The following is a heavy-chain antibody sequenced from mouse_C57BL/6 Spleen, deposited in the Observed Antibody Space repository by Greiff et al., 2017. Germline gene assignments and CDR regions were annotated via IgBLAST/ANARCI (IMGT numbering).Heavy chain of an antibody. CDR2: INPGSGGT. D-gene: IGHD4-1*01. Sequence: VQLQQSGAELVRPGTSVKVSCKASGYAFTNYLIEWVKQRPGQGLEWIGVINPGSGGTNYNEKFKGKATLTADKSSSTAYMQLSSLPSEDSAVYFCANWDRADWGQGTLVTVSA. J-gene: IGHJ3*01. CDR1: GYAFTNYL. V-gene: IGHV1-54*01. CDR3: ANWDRAD.